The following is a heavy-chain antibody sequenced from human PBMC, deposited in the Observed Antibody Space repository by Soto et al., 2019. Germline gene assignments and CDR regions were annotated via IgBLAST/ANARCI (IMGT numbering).Heavy chain of an antibody. Sequence: QVQLVQSGAEVKKPGSSVKVSCKASGGTFSSYTISWVRQAPGQGLEWMGRIIPILGIANYAQKFQGRVTTTADKSTRRADKERGSLRAEDTAVCYCARGVAYCGGDCYDFDYWGQGTLVTVSS. V-gene: IGHV1-69*02. J-gene: IGHJ4*02. CDR1: GGTFSSYT. CDR2: IIPILGIA. CDR3: ARGVAYCGGDCYDFDY. D-gene: IGHD2-21*02.